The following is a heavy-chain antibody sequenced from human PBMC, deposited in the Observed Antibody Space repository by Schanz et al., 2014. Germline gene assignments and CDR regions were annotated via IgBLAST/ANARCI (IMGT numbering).Heavy chain of an antibody. CDR2: ISYDGNNQ. V-gene: IGHV3-30*19. D-gene: IGHD3-3*01. Sequence: VQLVESGGGLVQPGGSLRLSCAASGFTFSFSGMQWVRQAPGKGLEWVAFISYDGNNQYYADSVKGRFTISRDNSKNTLYLQMNSLRAEDTAVYYCARPIYDLWSGSFDYWGQGTLVTVSS. CDR3: ARPIYDLWSGSFDY. CDR1: GFTFSFSG. J-gene: IGHJ4*02.